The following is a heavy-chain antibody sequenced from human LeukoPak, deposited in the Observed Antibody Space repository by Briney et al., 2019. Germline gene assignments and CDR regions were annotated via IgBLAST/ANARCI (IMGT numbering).Heavy chain of an antibody. CDR3: ARDSGYDSSGYRRDAFDI. CDR1: GGSISSYY. D-gene: IGHD3-22*01. CDR2: FYYSGRT. Sequence: PSETLSLTCTVSGGSISSYYWIWIRQPPGKGLEWIGYFYYSGRTNYNPSLKSRVTISVETSKNQFSLKLSSVTAADTAVYYCARDSGYDSSGYRRDAFDIWGQGTMVTVSS. V-gene: IGHV4-59*01. J-gene: IGHJ3*02.